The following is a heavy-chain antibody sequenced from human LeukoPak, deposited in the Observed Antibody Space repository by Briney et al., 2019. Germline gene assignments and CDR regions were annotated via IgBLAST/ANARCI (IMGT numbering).Heavy chain of an antibody. CDR3: ARDFPEDFWSGYPYYYGMDV. Sequence: SETLSLTCTVSGGSISSYDWSWIRQPAGKGLEWIGRIYTSGSTNYNPSLKSRVTMSVDTSKNQFSLKLSSVTAADTAVYYCARDFPEDFWSGYPYYYGMDVWGQGTTVTVSS. CDR2: IYTSGST. D-gene: IGHD3-3*01. J-gene: IGHJ6*02. V-gene: IGHV4-4*07. CDR1: GGSISSYD.